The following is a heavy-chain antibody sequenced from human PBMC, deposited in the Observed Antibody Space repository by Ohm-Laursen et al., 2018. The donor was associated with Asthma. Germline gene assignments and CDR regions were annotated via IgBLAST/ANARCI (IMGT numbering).Heavy chain of an antibody. D-gene: IGHD3-9*01. Sequence: GTLSLTCSVSGSSISSYYWIWIRQPPGRGLEFIGYVYHTGSTIYNPSLKGRVTISVDTSKNHFSLWLTSVTSADTAVYYCARGSRIVTGYYGSAALNWFDPWGQGTLVTVSS. CDR3: ARGSRIVTGYYGSAALNWFDP. J-gene: IGHJ5*02. V-gene: IGHV4-59*01. CDR1: GSSISSYY. CDR2: VYHTGST.